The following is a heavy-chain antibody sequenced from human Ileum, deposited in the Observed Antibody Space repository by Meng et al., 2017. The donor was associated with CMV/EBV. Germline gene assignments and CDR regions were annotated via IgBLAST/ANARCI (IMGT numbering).Heavy chain of an antibody. D-gene: IGHD4-17*01. CDR1: GYKFTDYG. V-gene: IGHV1-18*01. CDR2: IATFNGNT. J-gene: IGHJ4*02. Sequence: CKTSGYKFTDYGFSWVRQAPGQGLELMGWIATFNGNTNYAQRMQGRVTMSRDTSTSTVYMELRSLRYDDTAVYYCARDWDYGDPADYWGQGTLVTVSS. CDR3: ARDWDYGDPADY.